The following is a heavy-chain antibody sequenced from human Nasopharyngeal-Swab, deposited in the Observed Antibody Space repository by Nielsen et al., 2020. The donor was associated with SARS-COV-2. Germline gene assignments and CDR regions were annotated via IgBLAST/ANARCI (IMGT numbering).Heavy chain of an antibody. CDR2: ISGSGAST. D-gene: IGHD3-16*01. V-gene: IGHV3-23*01. CDR1: GFTFSNYV. J-gene: IGHJ4*02. CDR3: AKGFTGYRSGSYADY. Sequence: GGSLRLSCAASGFTFSNYVMTWARQAPGKGLEWVSAISGSGASTYYADSVKGRFTISRDYSKNTLYLQMNSLRAEDAAVYYCAKGFTGYRSGSYADYWGQGTLVTVSS.